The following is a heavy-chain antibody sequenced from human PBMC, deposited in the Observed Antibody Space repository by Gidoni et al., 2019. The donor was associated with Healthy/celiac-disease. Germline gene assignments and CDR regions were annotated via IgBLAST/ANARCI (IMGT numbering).Heavy chain of an antibody. CDR3: ARDEWNYYYFDY. CDR1: GFTFSSYS. J-gene: IGHJ4*02. D-gene: IGHD1-7*01. Sequence: EVQLVESGGGLVKPGGSLRLSCAASGFTFSSYSMNWVRQAPGKGLEWVSSISSSSSYIYYADSVKGRFTISRDNAKNSLYLQMNSLRAEDTAVYYCARDEWNYYYFDYWGQGTLVTVSS. V-gene: IGHV3-21*01. CDR2: ISSSSSYI.